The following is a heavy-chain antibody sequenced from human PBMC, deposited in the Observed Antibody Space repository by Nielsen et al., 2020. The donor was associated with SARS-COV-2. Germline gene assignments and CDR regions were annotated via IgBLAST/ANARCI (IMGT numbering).Heavy chain of an antibody. Sequence: GESLKISCAASGFTFSDYYMSWIRQAPGKGLEWVSYISSSSSYTNYADSVKGRFTISRDNAKNSLYLQMNSLRAEDTAVYYCASMGATNDFDYWGQGTLVTVLL. D-gene: IGHD5-12*01. CDR1: GFTFSDYY. V-gene: IGHV3-11*03. CDR3: ASMGATNDFDY. J-gene: IGHJ4*02. CDR2: ISSSSSYT.